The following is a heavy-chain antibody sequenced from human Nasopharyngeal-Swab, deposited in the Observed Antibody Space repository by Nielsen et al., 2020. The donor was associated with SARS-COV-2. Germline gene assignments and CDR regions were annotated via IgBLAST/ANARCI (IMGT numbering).Heavy chain of an antibody. D-gene: IGHD6-13*01. Sequence: SETLSLTCAVYGGSLSGYYWSWIRQPPGKGLEWIGEINHSGGTNYNLSLKSRVTISVDTSKIQFSLRLSSVTAADTAVYYCARLGRSEAAAGSYNWFDPWGQGTLVTVSS. CDR2: INHSGGT. CDR1: GGSLSGYY. CDR3: ARLGRSEAAAGSYNWFDP. V-gene: IGHV4-34*01. J-gene: IGHJ5*02.